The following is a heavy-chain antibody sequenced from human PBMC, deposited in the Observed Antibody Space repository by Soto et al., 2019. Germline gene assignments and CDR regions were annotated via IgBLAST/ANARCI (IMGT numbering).Heavy chain of an antibody. CDR2: ISYDGSNK. D-gene: IGHD1-7*01. CDR3: AKPPATGTTVY. Sequence: QVQLVESGGGVVQPGRSLRLSCAASGFTFSSYGMHWVRQAPGKGLEWVAVISYDGSNKYYADSVKGRFTISRDNSKNTLYLQMNSLRAEDTAVYYCAKPPATGTTVYWGQGTLVTVSS. CDR1: GFTFSSYG. J-gene: IGHJ4*02. V-gene: IGHV3-30*18.